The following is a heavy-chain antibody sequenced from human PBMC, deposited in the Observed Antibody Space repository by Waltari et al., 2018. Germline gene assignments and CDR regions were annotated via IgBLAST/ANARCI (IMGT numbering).Heavy chain of an antibody. Sequence: QVQLVQSGAEVKKPGSSVKVSCKASGGTFSSYTISWVRQAPGQGLEWMGRIIPILGIANYAQKCQGRVTITADKSTSTAYMELSSLRSEDTAVYYCARSHRTAMATRYFDYWGQGTLVTVSS. D-gene: IGHD5-18*01. CDR1: GGTFSSYT. V-gene: IGHV1-69*02. J-gene: IGHJ4*02. CDR2: IIPILGIA. CDR3: ARSHRTAMATRYFDY.